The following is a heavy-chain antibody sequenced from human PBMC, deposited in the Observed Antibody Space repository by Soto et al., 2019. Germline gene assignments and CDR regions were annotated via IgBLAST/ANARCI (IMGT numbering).Heavy chain of an antibody. V-gene: IGHV1-69*06. Sequence: QVQLVQSGAEVKKPGSSVKGSCKTSGGLFSVFSFNWVRQAPGEGLEWMGGVLPITGSTDYAQKFQGRLTITADRSTSTIYMELSRLTSDDTANYYCATIRVRGGPLRFEDGGQGTLISVSS. CDR2: VLPITGST. D-gene: IGHD2-15*01. J-gene: IGHJ4*01. CDR3: ATIRVRGGPLRFED. CDR1: GGLFSVFS.